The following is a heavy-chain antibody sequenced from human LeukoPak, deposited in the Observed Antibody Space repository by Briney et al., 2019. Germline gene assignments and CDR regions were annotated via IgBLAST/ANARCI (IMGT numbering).Heavy chain of an antibody. CDR2: IKQDGSEK. V-gene: IGHV3-7*01. Sequence: GGSLTLSCAASGFTFSGYWISWVRQAPGKGLEWVANIKQDGSEKYYVDSVKGRFTISRDNAKNSLYLQMNSLRAEDTAVYYCARDGVTSSVVYWGQGTLVTVSS. CDR3: ARDGVTSSVVY. CDR1: GFTFSGYW. D-gene: IGHD2-21*02. J-gene: IGHJ4*02.